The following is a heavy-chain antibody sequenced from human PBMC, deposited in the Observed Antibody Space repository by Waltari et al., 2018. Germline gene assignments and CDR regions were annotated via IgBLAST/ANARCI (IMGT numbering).Heavy chain of an antibody. CDR1: GGSFSGYY. CDR2: INHSGRT. Sequence: QVQLQQWGAGLLKPSETLSLTCAVYGGSFSGYYWSWIRQPPGTGLEWIGEINHSGRTNYNPAVKGGVTIAVDTTKNQFSLKLSAVTAADTAVYYCARGHRYYDSSGYGRWFDPWGQGTLVTVSS. V-gene: IGHV4-34*01. CDR3: ARGHRYYDSSGYGRWFDP. J-gene: IGHJ5*02. D-gene: IGHD3-22*01.